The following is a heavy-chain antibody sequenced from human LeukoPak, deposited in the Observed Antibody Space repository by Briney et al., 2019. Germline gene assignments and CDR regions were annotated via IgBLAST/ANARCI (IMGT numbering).Heavy chain of an antibody. CDR1: GYTFTSYY. CDR3: ARDRRSYGSGSPGY. D-gene: IGHD3-10*01. Sequence: GASVKVSCKASGYTFTSYYMHWVRQAPGQGLEWMGIINPSGGSTSYAQKFQGRVTMTRDTSISTAYMGLSRLRSDDTAVYYCARDRRSYGSGSPGYWGQGTLVTVSS. J-gene: IGHJ4*02. V-gene: IGHV1-46*01. CDR2: INPSGGST.